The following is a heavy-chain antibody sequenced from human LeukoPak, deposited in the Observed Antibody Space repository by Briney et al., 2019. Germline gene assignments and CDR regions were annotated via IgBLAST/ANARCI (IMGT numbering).Heavy chain of an antibody. Sequence: GGSLRLSCAASGFTFSSYEMNWVRQAPGKGLEWVSYISSSSSTIYYADSVKGRFTISRDNAKNSLYLQMNSLRAEDTAVYYCARGVPQKKNAFDTWGQGTMVTVSS. CDR2: ISSSSSTI. J-gene: IGHJ3*02. CDR1: GFTFSSYE. CDR3: ARGVPQKKNAFDT. V-gene: IGHV3-48*01.